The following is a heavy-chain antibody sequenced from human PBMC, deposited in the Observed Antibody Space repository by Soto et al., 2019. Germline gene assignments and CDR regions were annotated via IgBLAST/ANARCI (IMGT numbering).Heavy chain of an antibody. Sequence: QVQLVESGGGVVQPGRSLRLSCAASGFTFSSYAMHWVRQAPGKGLEWVAVISYDGSNKYYADSVKGRFTLSRDNSKNPLYLEMNSLRAEDRAVYYGARDMSTTNWFDPWGQGTLVTVSS. D-gene: IGHD1-1*01. CDR2: ISYDGSNK. J-gene: IGHJ5*02. CDR3: ARDMSTTNWFDP. V-gene: IGHV3-30-3*01. CDR1: GFTFSSYA.